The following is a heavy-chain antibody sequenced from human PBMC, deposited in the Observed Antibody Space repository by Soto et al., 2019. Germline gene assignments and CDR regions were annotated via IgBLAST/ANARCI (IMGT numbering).Heavy chain of an antibody. CDR1: GFTLSDNW. V-gene: IGHV3-7*01. CDR2: IEDGGSER. CDR3: TRNAY. Sequence: EVHLVEAGGGLVQPGESLRLSCATSGFTLSDNWMRWVRQAPGKGLEWVANIEDGGSERWYADSVKGRFTIFRDTAKNSLYLQMTGLRAEDTAIYYCTRNAYWGQGTLVTVSS. J-gene: IGHJ4*02.